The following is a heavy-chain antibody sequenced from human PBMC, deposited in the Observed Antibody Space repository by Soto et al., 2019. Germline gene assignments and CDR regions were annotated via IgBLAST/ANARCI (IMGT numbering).Heavy chain of an antibody. CDR2: ISGSGGST. Sequence: PVGSLRLSCAASGFTFSSYAMSWVRQAPGKGLEWVSAISGSGGSTYYAGSVKGRFTISRDNSKNTLYLQMNSLRAEDTAVYYCAKDRVVVVITTEDAFDIWGQGTMVNVSS. D-gene: IGHD3-22*01. J-gene: IGHJ3*02. V-gene: IGHV3-23*01. CDR1: GFTFSSYA. CDR3: AKDRVVVVITTEDAFDI.